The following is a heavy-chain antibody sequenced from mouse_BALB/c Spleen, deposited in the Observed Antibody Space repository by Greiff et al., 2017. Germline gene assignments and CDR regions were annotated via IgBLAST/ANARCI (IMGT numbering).Heavy chain of an antibody. Sequence: VQLQQSGPELVKPGASVKMSCKASGYTFTSYVMHWVKQKPGQGLEWIGYINPYNDGTKYNEKFKGKATLTSDKSSSTAYMELSSLTSEDSAVYYCARSRYLLSSSYYAMDYWGQGTSVTVSS. CDR1: GYTFTSYV. D-gene: IGHD1-1*01. CDR2: INPYNDGT. J-gene: IGHJ4*01. V-gene: IGHV1-14*01. CDR3: ARSRYLLSSSYYAMDY.